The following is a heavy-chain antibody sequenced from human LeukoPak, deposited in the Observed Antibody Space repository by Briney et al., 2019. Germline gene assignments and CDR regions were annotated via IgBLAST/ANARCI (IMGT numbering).Heavy chain of an antibody. CDR2: INTDGSST. D-gene: IGHD3-3*01. Sequence: GGSLRLSCAASGFTFSSYWMHWVRQAPGKGLVWVSRINTDGSSTSYADSVKGRFTISRDNAKNTLYLQMNSLRAEDTAVYYCARGPHYDFWSGYYTDYYYYMDVWGKGTTVTVSS. CDR3: ARGPHYDFWSGYYTDYYYYMDV. J-gene: IGHJ6*03. CDR1: GFTFSSYW. V-gene: IGHV3-74*01.